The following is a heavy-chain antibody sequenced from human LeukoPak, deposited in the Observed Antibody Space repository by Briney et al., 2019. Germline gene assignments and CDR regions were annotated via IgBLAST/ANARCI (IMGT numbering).Heavy chain of an antibody. D-gene: IGHD2-2*01. J-gene: IGHJ4*02. CDR3: ARGRVPAAILGLYFDY. V-gene: IGHV4-59*01. Sequence: PSETLSLTCTVSGGSISSYYWSWIRQPPGKGLEWIGYIYYSGSTNYNPSLKSRVTISVDTSKNQFSLKLSSVTAADTAVYYCARGRVPAAILGLYFDYWGQGSLVTVSS. CDR1: GGSISSYY. CDR2: IYYSGST.